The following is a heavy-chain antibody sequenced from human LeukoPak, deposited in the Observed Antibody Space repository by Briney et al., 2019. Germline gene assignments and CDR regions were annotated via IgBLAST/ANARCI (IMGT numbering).Heavy chain of an antibody. CDR3: AREVGAIDY. Sequence: GGSLRLSCAASGFPFSNYWMHWVRQAPGKGLVWVSHINGDESDANYADSVKGRFTISRDNAKNTLFLQVNSLRAEDTAVYYCAREVGAIDYWGQGTLVTVSS. J-gene: IGHJ4*02. V-gene: IGHV3-74*01. CDR2: INGDESDA. CDR1: GFPFSNYW. D-gene: IGHD1-26*01.